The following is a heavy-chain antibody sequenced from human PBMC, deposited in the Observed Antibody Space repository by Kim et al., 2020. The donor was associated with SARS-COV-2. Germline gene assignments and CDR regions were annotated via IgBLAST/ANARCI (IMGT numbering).Heavy chain of an antibody. V-gene: IGHV3-21*01. CDR1: GFTFSSYS. D-gene: IGHD6-13*01. Sequence: GGSLRLSCAASGFTFSSYSMNWVRRAPGKGLEWVSSISSSSSYIYYADSVKGRFTISRDNAKNSLYLQMNSLIAEDTAVYYCASILQQRVVVGHWGQGTL. CDR3: ASILQQRVVVGH. CDR2: ISSSSSYI. J-gene: IGHJ4*02.